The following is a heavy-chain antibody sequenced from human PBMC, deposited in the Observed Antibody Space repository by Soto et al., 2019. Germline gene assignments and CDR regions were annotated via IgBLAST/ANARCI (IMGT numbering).Heavy chain of an antibody. CDR3: ARVGCSSTSCSNYYYGLDV. Sequence: GGSLRLSCAASGFTFSSYGMNWVRQAPGKGLEWVSYISGSGSTIYYADSVKGRFTISRDNAKNSLYLQMNSLRAEDTAVYYCARVGCSSTSCSNYYYGLDVWGRGATVTV. D-gene: IGHD2-2*01. CDR1: GFTFSSYG. CDR2: ISGSGSTI. J-gene: IGHJ6*02. V-gene: IGHV3-48*03.